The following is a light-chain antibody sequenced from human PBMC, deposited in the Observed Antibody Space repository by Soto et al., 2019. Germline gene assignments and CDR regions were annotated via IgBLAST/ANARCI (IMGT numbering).Light chain of an antibody. CDR3: AAWDDSLSGRV. J-gene: IGLJ3*02. CDR1: GSNIGSNY. Sequence: QAVVTQPPSASGTPGQRVTISCSGSGSNIGSNYVYWYQQLPGTAPKLLIYRNNQRPSGVPDRFSGSKSGTSASLAISGLRSEDEADYYCAAWDDSLSGRVFGGGTKLTVL. V-gene: IGLV1-47*01. CDR2: RNN.